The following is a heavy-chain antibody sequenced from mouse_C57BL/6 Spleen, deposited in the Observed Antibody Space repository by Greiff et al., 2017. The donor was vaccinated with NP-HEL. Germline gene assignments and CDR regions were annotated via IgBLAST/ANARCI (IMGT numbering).Heavy chain of an antibody. CDR3: AREPDYGNFLDY. V-gene: IGHV1-76*01. CDR1: GYTFTDYY. D-gene: IGHD2-1*01. J-gene: IGHJ2*01. CDR2: IYPGSGNT. Sequence: VQLQQSGAELVRPGASVKLSCKASGYTFTDYYINWVKQRPGQGLEWIARIYPGSGNTYYNEKFKGKATLTAEKSSSTAYMQLSSLTSEDSAVYFCAREPDYGNFLDYWGQGTTLTVSS.